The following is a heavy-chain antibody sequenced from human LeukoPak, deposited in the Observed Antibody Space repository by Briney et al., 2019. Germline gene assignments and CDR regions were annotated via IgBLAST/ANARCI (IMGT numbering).Heavy chain of an antibody. CDR3: ARKIYGAVAFDI. J-gene: IGHJ3*02. D-gene: IGHD4-17*01. CDR1: GGSISSYY. V-gene: IGHV4-59*08. CDR2: IYYSGST. Sequence: NPSETLSLTCTVSGGSISSYYWSWIRQPPGKGLEWIGYIYYSGSTNYNPSLKSRVTISVDTSKNQFSLKLSSVTAADTAVYYCARKIYGAVAFDIWGQGTMVTVSS.